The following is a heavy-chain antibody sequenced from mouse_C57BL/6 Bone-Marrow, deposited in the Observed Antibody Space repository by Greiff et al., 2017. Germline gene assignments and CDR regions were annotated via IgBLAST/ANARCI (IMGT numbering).Heavy chain of an antibody. CDR2: LHPSDSDT. V-gene: IGHV1-74*01. CDR3: AMRDVFTIKDY. D-gene: IGHD1-1*02. CDR1: GYTFTSYW. Sequence: QVQLQQPGAELVKPGASVKVSCKASGYTFTSYWMHWVKQRPGQGLEWIGRLHPSDSDTNYTQKFKGKATLTVDKSSSTAYMQLSSLTSEDSAVYYCAMRDVFTIKDYGGQGTTLTVSS. J-gene: IGHJ2*01.